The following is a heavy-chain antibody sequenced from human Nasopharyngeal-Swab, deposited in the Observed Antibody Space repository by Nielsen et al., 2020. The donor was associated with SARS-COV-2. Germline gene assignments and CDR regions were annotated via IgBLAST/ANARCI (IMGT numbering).Heavy chain of an antibody. D-gene: IGHD6-13*01. CDR2: INAGNGNT. CDR3: ALFSSSWTALYFDY. V-gene: IGHV1-3*01. Sequence: ASVKVSCKASGYTFTSCSMHWVRQAPGQRLEWMGWINAGNGNTKYSQKFQGRVTITRDTSVSTAYMELSSLRSEDMAVYYCALFSSSWTALYFDYWGQGTLVTVSS. J-gene: IGHJ4*02. CDR1: GYTFTSCS.